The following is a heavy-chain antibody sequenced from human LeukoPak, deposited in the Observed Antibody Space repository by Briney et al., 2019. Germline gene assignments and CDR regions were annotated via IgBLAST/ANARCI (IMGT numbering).Heavy chain of an antibody. Sequence: ASVKVSCKASGYTFTSYDISWVRQATGQGLEWMGGIIPIFGTAKYAQKFQGRVTITADESTSTAYMELSSLRSEDTAIYYCATRAWEGWFDPWGQGTLVTVSS. CDR1: GYTFTSYD. CDR2: IIPIFGTA. D-gene: IGHD1-26*01. J-gene: IGHJ5*02. V-gene: IGHV1-69*13. CDR3: ATRAWEGWFDP.